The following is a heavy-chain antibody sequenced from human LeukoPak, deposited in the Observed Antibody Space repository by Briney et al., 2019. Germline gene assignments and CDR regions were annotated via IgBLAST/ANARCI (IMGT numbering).Heavy chain of an antibody. D-gene: IGHD1-26*01. CDR3: ARDGTGATPFDY. Sequence: ASVKVSCKASGYTFTGYYMHWVRQAPGQGLEWMGWINPNSGGTNYAQKFQGRVTMTRDTSISTAYMELSRLRPDDTAVYYCARDGTGATPFDYWGQGTLVTVSS. V-gene: IGHV1-2*02. CDR1: GYTFTGYY. J-gene: IGHJ4*02. CDR2: INPNSGGT.